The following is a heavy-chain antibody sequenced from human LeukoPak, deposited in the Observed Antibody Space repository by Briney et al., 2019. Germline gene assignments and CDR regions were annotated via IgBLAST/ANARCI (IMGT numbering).Heavy chain of an antibody. CDR3: ATLGRDGSLSSYFDY. V-gene: IGHV1-2*02. CDR2: INPNRGGT. D-gene: IGHD5-24*01. J-gene: IGHJ4*02. CDR1: GYTFTGYY. Sequence: ASVKVSCKASGYTFTGYYIHWVRQAPGQGLEWMGWINPNRGGTNYAQKFQGGVTMTRDTSINTAYMELSRLRSADTAVYYCATLGRDGSLSSYFDYWGQGTLVTVSS.